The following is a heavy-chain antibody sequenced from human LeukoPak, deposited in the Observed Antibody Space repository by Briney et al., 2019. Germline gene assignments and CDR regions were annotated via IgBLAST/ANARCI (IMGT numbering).Heavy chain of an antibody. CDR1: GFTFSSYV. CDR2: ISSSSSYI. Sequence: GGSLRLSCAASGFTFSSYVMHWVRQVPGKGLEWVSSISSSSSYIYYADSVKGRFTISRDNAKNSLYLQMNSLRAEDTAVYYCVRDEGSSSWYNDAFDIWGQGTMVTVSS. CDR3: VRDEGSSSWYNDAFDI. J-gene: IGHJ3*02. D-gene: IGHD6-13*01. V-gene: IGHV3-21*01.